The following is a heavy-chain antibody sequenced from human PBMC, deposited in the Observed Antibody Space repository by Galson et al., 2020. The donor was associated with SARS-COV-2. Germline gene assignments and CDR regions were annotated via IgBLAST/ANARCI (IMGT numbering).Heavy chain of an antibody. D-gene: IGHD1-1*01. CDR3: AREVRQVQAESPDDAFDI. CDR2: IHFSGSA. J-gene: IGHJ3*02. CDR1: GGSISSINYY. Sequence: SETLSLTCTVSGGSISSINYYWSWIRQPPGKGPEWIGYIHFSGSAYYNPSLKGRFNMSVDTSKNQFSLNLKSVTAADTAVYYCAREVRQVQAESPDDAFDIWGQGTTVTVSS. V-gene: IGHV4-30-4*01.